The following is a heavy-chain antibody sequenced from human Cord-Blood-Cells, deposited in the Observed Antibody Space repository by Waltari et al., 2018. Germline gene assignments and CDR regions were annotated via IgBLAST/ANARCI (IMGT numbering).Heavy chain of an antibody. V-gene: IGHV3-33*01. D-gene: IGHD3-9*01. CDR3: ARDRAILTGYDAFDI. CDR1: GFTFSSYG. CDR2: IWYDGSNK. J-gene: IGHJ3*02. Sequence: QVQLVESGGGVVQPGRSLRLSWAASGFTFSSYGLHWVRQAPGKGLEWVAVIWYDGSNKYYADSVKGRFTISRDNSKNTLYLQMNSLRAEDTAVYYCARDRAILTGYDAFDIWGQGTMVTVSS.